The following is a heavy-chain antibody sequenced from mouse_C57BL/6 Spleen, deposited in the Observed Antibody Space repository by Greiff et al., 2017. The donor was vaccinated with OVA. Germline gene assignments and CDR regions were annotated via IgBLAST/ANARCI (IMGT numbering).Heavy chain of an antibody. Sequence: VQLQQSGAELVRPGTSVKVSCKASGYAFTNYLIEWVKQRPGQGLEWIGVIKPGSGGTNYNEKFKGKETLTADKSSSTAYMQLSSLTSEDSAVYFCARLYDYDRGAYWGQGTLVTVSA. J-gene: IGHJ3*01. CDR3: ARLYDYDRGAY. CDR1: GYAFTNYL. D-gene: IGHD2-4*01. CDR2: IKPGSGGT. V-gene: IGHV1-54*01.